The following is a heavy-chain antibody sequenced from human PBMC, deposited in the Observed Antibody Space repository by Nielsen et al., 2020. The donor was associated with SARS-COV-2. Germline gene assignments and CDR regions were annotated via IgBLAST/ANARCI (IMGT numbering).Heavy chain of an antibody. CDR3: AKVRRIRTVTSPSDY. V-gene: IGHV3-21*01. CDR2: ISSSSSYI. D-gene: IGHD4-17*01. J-gene: IGHJ4*02. Sequence: GGSLRLSCAASGFTFSSYSMNWVRQAPGKGLEWVSSISSSSSYIYYADSVRGRFTISRDNSKNTLYLQMNSLRAEDTAVYCCAKVRRIRTVTSPSDYWGQGTLVTVSS. CDR1: GFTFSSYS.